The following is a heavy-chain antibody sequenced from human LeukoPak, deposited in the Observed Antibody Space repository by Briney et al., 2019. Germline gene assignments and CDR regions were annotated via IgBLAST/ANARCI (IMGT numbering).Heavy chain of an antibody. CDR3: ARVMGSGWTGFDY. CDR2: IYYSGST. J-gene: IGHJ4*02. CDR1: GGSISSSSYY. V-gene: IGHV4-39*07. Sequence: MSSETLSLTCTVSGGSISSSSYYWGWIRQPPGKGLEWIGSIYYSGSTYYNPSLKSRVTISVDTSKNQFSLKLSSVTAADTAVYYCARVMGSGWTGFDYWGQGTLVTVSS. D-gene: IGHD6-19*01.